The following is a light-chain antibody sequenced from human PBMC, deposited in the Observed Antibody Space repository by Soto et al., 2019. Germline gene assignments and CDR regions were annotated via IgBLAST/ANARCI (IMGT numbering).Light chain of an antibody. J-gene: IGLJ2*01. V-gene: IGLV2-14*01. Sequence: QSALTQPASVSGSPGQSITISCTGTSSDDGGYNYVSWYQQHPGKAPKLMIYEVSNRPSGVSNRFSGSKSGNTASLTISGLQAEDEADYYCNSYTSSSTYVVFGGGTKLTVL. CDR3: NSYTSSSTYVV. CDR1: SSDDGGYNY. CDR2: EVS.